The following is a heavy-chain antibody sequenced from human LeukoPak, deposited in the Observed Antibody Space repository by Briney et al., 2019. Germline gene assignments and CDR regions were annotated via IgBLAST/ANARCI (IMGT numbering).Heavy chain of an antibody. CDR1: GFTFSSYA. D-gene: IGHD3-22*01. Sequence: GGSLRLSCAASGFTFSSYAMSWVRQAPGKGLEWVSAISGSGGSTCYADSVKGRFTISRDNSKNTLYLQMNSLRAEDTAVYYCAKDGYYYDSSGYSGPFDYWGQGTLVTVSS. J-gene: IGHJ4*02. V-gene: IGHV3-23*01. CDR2: ISGSGGST. CDR3: AKDGYYYDSSGYSGPFDY.